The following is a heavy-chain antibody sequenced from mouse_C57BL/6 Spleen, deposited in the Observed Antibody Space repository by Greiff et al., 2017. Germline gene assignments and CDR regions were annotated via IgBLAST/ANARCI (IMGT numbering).Heavy chain of an antibody. CDR1: GFSLTSYG. CDR2: IWRGGST. CDR3: AKGDYGSSYDYFDY. D-gene: IGHD1-1*01. J-gene: IGHJ2*01. Sequence: VQLQQSGPGLVQPSQSLSITCTVSGFSLTSYGVHWVRHSPGKGLEWLGVIWRGGSTDYNAAFMSRLSITKDNSKSQVFFKMNSLQADDTAIYYCAKGDYGSSYDYFDYWGQGTTLTVSS. V-gene: IGHV2-5*01.